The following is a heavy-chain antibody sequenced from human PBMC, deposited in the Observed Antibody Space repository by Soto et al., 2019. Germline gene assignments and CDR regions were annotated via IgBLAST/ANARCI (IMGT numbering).Heavy chain of an antibody. V-gene: IGHV3-23*01. CDR2: IRGNGGST. CDR1: GFTFSSYA. CDR3: ARGLRRFLEWITDYYYYGMDV. D-gene: IGHD3-3*01. J-gene: IGHJ6*02. Sequence: GGSLRLSCAASGFTFSSYAMSWVRQAPGKGLEWVSAIRGNGGSTYYAESVKGRFTISRDNSKNTLYLQMNSLRAEDTALYYCARGLRRFLEWITDYYYYGMDVWGQGTTVTVSS.